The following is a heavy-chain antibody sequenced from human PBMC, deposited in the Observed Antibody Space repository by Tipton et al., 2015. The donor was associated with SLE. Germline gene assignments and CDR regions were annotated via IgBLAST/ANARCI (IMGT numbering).Heavy chain of an antibody. J-gene: IGHJ2*01. V-gene: IGHV5-51*01. CDR2: IYPGDSDT. CDR1: GYSFTSYW. D-gene: IGHD4-11*01. CDR3: ARHGGDVPMTTVTNCWYFDL. Sequence: QLVQSGAEVKKPGESLKISCKGSGYSFTSYWIGWVRQMPGKGLERMGIIYPGDSDTRYSPSFQGQVTISADKSISTAYLQWSSLKASDTAMYYCARHGGDVPMTTVTNCWYFDLWGRGTLVTVSS.